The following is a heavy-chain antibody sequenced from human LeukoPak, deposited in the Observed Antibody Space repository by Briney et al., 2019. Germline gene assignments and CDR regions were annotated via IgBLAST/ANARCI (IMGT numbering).Heavy chain of an antibody. CDR1: GFTFSSYG. CDR2: IRYDGSNK. Sequence: GGSLRLSCAASGFTFSSYGMHWVRQAPGKGLEWVAFIRYDGSNKYYPDSVKGRFTISRDNSKNTLYLQMNSLRAEDTAVYYCARDGDIVATDPDDAFDIWGQGTMVTVSS. D-gene: IGHD5-12*01. V-gene: IGHV3-30*02. CDR3: ARDGDIVATDPDDAFDI. J-gene: IGHJ3*02.